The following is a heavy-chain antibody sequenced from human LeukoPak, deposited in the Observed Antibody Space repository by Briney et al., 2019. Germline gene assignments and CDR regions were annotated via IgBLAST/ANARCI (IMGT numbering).Heavy chain of an antibody. CDR1: GFTFDDYG. J-gene: IGHJ4*02. Sequence: GGSLRLSCAASGFTFDDYGMSWVRQAPGKGLEWVSGINWNGGSTGYAGSVKGRFAISRDNAKNSLYLRMNSLRAEDTALYYCARVSRFLEWSMSDFDYWGQGTLVTVSS. D-gene: IGHD3-3*01. CDR2: INWNGGST. CDR3: ARVSRFLEWSMSDFDY. V-gene: IGHV3-20*04.